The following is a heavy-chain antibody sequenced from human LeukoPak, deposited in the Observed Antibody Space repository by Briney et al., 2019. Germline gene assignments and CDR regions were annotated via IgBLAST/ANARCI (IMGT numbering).Heavy chain of an antibody. Sequence: GASVKVSCKASGYTFTGYYMHWVRQAPGQGLEWMGRIIPILGIANYAQKFQGRVTITADKSTSTAYMELSSLRSEDTAVYYCAHESSRAYCGGDCSSPESYWGQGTLVTVSS. CDR3: AHESSRAYCGGDCSSPESY. CDR2: IIPILGIA. V-gene: IGHV1-69*02. D-gene: IGHD2-21*01. CDR1: GYTFTGYY. J-gene: IGHJ4*02.